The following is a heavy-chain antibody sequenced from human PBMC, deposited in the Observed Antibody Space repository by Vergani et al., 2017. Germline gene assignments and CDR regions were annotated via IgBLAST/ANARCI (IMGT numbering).Heavy chain of an antibody. CDR2: TRNKANSYTT. V-gene: IGHV3-72*01. CDR1: GFTFSDHY. CDR3: ARDRNTDTIKAGYAFDI. Sequence: EVQLVESGGGLVQPGGSLRLSCAASGFTFSDHYMDWVRQAPGKGLEWVGRTRNKANSYTTEYAASVKGRLTISRDDSKNSLYLQMNSLKTEDTAVYYCARDRNTDTIKAGYAFDIWGQGTMVTVSS. D-gene: IGHD3-9*01. J-gene: IGHJ3*02.